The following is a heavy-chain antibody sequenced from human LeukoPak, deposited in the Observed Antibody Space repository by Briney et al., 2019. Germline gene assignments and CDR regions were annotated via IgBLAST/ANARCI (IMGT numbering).Heavy chain of an antibody. Sequence: ASVKVSCKASGYTFTSYYMHWVRQAPGQGLEWMGGIIPIFGTANYAQKFQGRVTTTADKSTSTAYMELSSLRSEDTAVYYCARAIRGSKIASRYYFYYMDVWGKGTTVTVSS. V-gene: IGHV1-69*06. J-gene: IGHJ6*03. D-gene: IGHD3-10*01. CDR1: GYTFTSYY. CDR3: ARAIRGSKIASRYYFYYMDV. CDR2: IIPIFGTA.